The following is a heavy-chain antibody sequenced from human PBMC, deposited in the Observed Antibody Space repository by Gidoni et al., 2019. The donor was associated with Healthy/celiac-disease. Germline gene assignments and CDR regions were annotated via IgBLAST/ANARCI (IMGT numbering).Heavy chain of an antibody. J-gene: IGHJ3*02. CDR1: GFTFDDYA. Sequence: EVQLVESGGGLVQPGRSLRLSCAASGFTFDDYAMHWVRQAPGKGLEWVSGISWNSGSIGYADSVKGRFTISRDNAKNSLYLQMNSLRAEDTALYYCAKARQGSADAFDIWGQGTMVTVSS. CDR3: AKARQGSADAFDI. V-gene: IGHV3-9*01. D-gene: IGHD6-25*01. CDR2: ISWNSGSI.